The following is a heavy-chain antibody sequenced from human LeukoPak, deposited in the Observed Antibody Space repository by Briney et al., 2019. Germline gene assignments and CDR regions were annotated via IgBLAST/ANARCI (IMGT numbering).Heavy chain of an antibody. D-gene: IGHD6-13*01. CDR3: ARVGKYSSSWYDP. J-gene: IGHJ5*02. V-gene: IGHV1-69*02. Sequence: SVKLSCKASGGTFSSYTISWVRQAPGQGLEWMGRIIPILGIANYAQKFLGRVTITADKSTSTAYMELSSLRSEDTAVYYCARVGKYSSSWYDPWGQGTLVTVSS. CDR2: IIPILGIA. CDR1: GGTFSSYT.